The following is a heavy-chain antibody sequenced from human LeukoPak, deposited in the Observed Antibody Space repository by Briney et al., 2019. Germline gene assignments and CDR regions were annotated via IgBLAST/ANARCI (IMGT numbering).Heavy chain of an antibody. CDR3: ASYGSGNYYDLDY. J-gene: IGHJ4*02. V-gene: IGHV4-34*01. D-gene: IGHD3-10*01. Sequence: SETLSLTCAVYGGSFSGYYWSWIRQPPGKGLEWIGEINHSGSTNYNPSLKSRVTISVDTSKNQFSLKLTSVTAADTAVYYCASYGSGNYYDLDYWGQGTLVTVPS. CDR2: INHSGST. CDR1: GGSFSGYY.